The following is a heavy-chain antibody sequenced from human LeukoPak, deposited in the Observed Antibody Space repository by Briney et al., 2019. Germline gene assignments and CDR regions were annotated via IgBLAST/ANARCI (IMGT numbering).Heavy chain of an antibody. CDR2: INGDGRNI. CDR1: GFTFSSYW. D-gene: IGHD3-10*01. V-gene: IGHV3-74*01. Sequence: GGCLRLSCVASGFTFSSYWMHWVRQDPRKGLVWVSRINGDGRNINYADSVRGRFTISRDNAKNTLYLQINTLRVEDTAVYYCARQTMVRGVINWFDPWGQGTLVTVSS. J-gene: IGHJ5*02. CDR3: ARQTMVRGVINWFDP.